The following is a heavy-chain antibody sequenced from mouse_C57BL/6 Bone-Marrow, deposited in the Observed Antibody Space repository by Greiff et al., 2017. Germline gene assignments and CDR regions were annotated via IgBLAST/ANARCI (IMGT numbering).Heavy chain of an antibody. CDR2: ISYDGCN. CDR1: GYSITSCYY. V-gene: IGHV3-6*01. CDR3: ARDLFGSTGWYFDV. Sequence: EVQLVESGPGLVKPSPSVSLTCSVSGYSITSCYYWKWIRQLPGNKLEWMGYISYDGCNNYNPSLKNRITFTRDTSNNQFFLKLNSVTTEDTATYYCARDLFGSTGWYFDVWGTGTTVTVSS. D-gene: IGHD3-1*01. J-gene: IGHJ1*03.